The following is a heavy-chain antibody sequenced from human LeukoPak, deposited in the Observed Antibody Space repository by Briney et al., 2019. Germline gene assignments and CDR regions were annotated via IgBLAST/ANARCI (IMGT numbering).Heavy chain of an antibody. D-gene: IGHD3-10*01. Sequence: PGASLRLSCAASGFIFRNYAMSWVRQAPGKGLEWVSAITGSGDTTYYADSVKGRFTISRDNSKNTLYLQMIHLRAEDTAVYYCARDYNYYYHSGTYIARKSYGMDVWGKGTTVIVSS. CDR3: ARDYNYYYHSGTYIARKSYGMDV. CDR2: ITGSGDTT. CDR1: GFIFRNYA. J-gene: IGHJ6*04. V-gene: IGHV3-23*01.